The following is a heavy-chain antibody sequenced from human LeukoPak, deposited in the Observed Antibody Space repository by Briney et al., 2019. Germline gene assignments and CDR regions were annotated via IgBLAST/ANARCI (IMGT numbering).Heavy chain of an antibody. CDR2: ISAYNGNT. Sequence: ASVKVSCKASGYTFTSYGISWVRQAPGQGLEWMGWISAYNGNTNYAQKLQDRVTMTTDTSTSTAYMELRSLRSDDTAVYYCARIRVRFGELGGEFDYWGQGTLVTVSS. D-gene: IGHD3-10*01. CDR1: GYTFTSYG. J-gene: IGHJ4*02. V-gene: IGHV1-18*01. CDR3: ARIRVRFGELGGEFDY.